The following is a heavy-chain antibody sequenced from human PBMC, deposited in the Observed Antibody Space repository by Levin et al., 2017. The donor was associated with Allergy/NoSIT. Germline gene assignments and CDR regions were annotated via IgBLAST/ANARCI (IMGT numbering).Heavy chain of an antibody. CDR3: ARVVYSGSSYYFDY. Sequence: GESLKISCAASGFIFDNYGMSWVRQAPGKGLEWVSGINWNGGSTGYADSVKGRFTISRDNAKNSLYLQMNSLGAEDTALYHCARVVYSGSSYYFDYWGRGTMVTVSS. CDR1: GFIFDNYG. D-gene: IGHD1-26*01. J-gene: IGHJ4*03. CDR2: INWNGGST. V-gene: IGHV3-20*01.